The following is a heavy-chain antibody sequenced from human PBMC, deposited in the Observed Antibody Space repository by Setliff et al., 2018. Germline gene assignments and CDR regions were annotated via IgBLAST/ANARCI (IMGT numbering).Heavy chain of an antibody. J-gene: IGHJ6*03. D-gene: IGHD3-3*01. V-gene: IGHV4-4*02. CDR1: GGSISSPNW. CDR2: IYHSGTT. Sequence: PSETLSLTCTVSGGSISSPNWWNWVRQPPGKGLEWIGEIYHSGTTNYNPSLKSRVTMSVDKSKNQFSLKLTSVTAADTAVYYCARMSGFFYIDVWGNGTTVTVSS. CDR3: ARMSGFFYIDV.